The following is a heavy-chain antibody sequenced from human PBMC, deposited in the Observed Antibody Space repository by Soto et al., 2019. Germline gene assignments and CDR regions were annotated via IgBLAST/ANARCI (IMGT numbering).Heavy chain of an antibody. Sequence: GGSLRLSCAASGFTFNSYALHWVRQAPGKGLEWVAVISYDGSNKYYADSVKGRLTISRDNSKNTLYLQMNSLRTEDTAVYYCARGVVRPYYFDYWGQGTLVTVSS. CDR3: ARGVVRPYYFDY. D-gene: IGHD3-3*01. CDR1: GFTFNSYA. CDR2: ISYDGSNK. J-gene: IGHJ4*02. V-gene: IGHV3-30-3*01.